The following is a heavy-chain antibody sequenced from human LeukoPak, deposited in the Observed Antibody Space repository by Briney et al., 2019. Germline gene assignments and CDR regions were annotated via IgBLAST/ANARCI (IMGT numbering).Heavy chain of an antibody. CDR1: GGSIRSSSYY. D-gene: IGHD3-22*01. CDR3: ARAFTYYYDSSGQRFDY. Sequence: PSETLSLTCLVSGGSIRSSSYYWAWIRQPPGEGLEWIGSIHYGGNTRYNPSLKSRVTISIDTSKNQFSLNVNSLTAADTVVYHCARAFTYYYDSSGQRFDYWGQGTLVTVSS. V-gene: IGHV4-39*01. J-gene: IGHJ4*02. CDR2: IHYGGNT.